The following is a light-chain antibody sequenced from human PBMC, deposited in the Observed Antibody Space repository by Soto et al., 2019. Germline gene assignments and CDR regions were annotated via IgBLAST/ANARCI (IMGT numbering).Light chain of an antibody. J-gene: IGKJ2*01. CDR3: QQRSNWPPYT. V-gene: IGKV3-11*01. CDR2: DAS. CDR1: QSVSSY. Sequence: EIVLTQSPATLSLSPGERATLSCRASQSVSSYLAWYQQKPGQAPRLLIYDASNRATGIPARFSGSGSGTDFTLTISSLEPEDFALHYCQQRSNWPPYTFGQGTKLEIK.